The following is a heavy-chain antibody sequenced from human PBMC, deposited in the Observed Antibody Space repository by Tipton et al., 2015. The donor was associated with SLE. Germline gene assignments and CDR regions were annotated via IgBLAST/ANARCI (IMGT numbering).Heavy chain of an antibody. CDR3: ARETTVTRGTFDI. CDR2: IYYSGST. Sequence: TLSLTCTVSGGSISSSSYYWGWIRQPPGKGLEWIGSIYYSGSTYYNPSLRSRVTISVDTSKNQFSLKLSSVTAADTAVYYCARETTVTRGTFDIWGQGTMVTVS. J-gene: IGHJ3*02. CDR1: GGSISSSSYY. D-gene: IGHD4-17*01. V-gene: IGHV4-39*01.